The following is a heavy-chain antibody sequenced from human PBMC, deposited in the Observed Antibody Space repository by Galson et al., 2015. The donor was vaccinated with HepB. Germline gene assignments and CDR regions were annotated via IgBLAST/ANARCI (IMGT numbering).Heavy chain of an antibody. Sequence: CAISGDSVFSNRAAWTWIRQSQRGLEWLGRTYYRSKWYNDYAVGVKSRITVNPDTSKNQFSLQLRSVTPEDTAVYYCARDHIVVAPAAIVPYYGMDVWGQGTTVTISS. J-gene: IGHJ6*02. CDR3: ARDHIVVAPAAIVPYYGMDV. CDR1: GDSVFSNRAA. D-gene: IGHD2-2*02. CDR2: TYYRSKWYN. V-gene: IGHV6-1*01.